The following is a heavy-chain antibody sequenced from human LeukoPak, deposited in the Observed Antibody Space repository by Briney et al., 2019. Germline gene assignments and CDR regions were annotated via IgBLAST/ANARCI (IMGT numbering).Heavy chain of an antibody. D-gene: IGHD3-22*01. Sequence: PGGSLRLSCAAFGFTFSSYAMSWVRQAPGKGLEWVSAISGSGGSTYYADSVKGRFTISRDNSKNTLYLQMNSLRAEDTAVYYCAKDRRSVYYDSSGYLYFDYWGQGTLVTVSS. J-gene: IGHJ4*02. CDR1: GFTFSSYA. CDR2: ISGSGGST. V-gene: IGHV3-23*01. CDR3: AKDRRSVYYDSSGYLYFDY.